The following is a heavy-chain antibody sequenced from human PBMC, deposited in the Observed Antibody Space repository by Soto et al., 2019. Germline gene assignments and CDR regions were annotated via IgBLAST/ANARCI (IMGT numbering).Heavy chain of an antibody. CDR1: GFTFNTYS. Sequence: EVQLVESGGGLVKPGGSLRLSCAASGFTFNTYSMNWVRQAPGKGLEWVSSISSSYSYMYYAGSVKGRFTISRDNAKNSLYLQMNSLRVEDTAVYYCARGYLPAGGTYYYGMDVWGRGTTVTVSS. CDR3: ARGYLPAGGTYYYGMDV. J-gene: IGHJ6*02. V-gene: IGHV3-21*02. D-gene: IGHD2-15*01. CDR2: ISSSYSYM.